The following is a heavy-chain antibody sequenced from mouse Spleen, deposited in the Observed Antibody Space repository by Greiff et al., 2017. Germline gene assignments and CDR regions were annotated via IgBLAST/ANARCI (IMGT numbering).Heavy chain of an antibody. CDR2: INPYNDGT. CDR3: ARPTARATSLYAMDY. J-gene: IGHJ4*01. Sequence: VQLQQSGPELVKPGASVKMSCKASGYTFTSYVMHWVKQKPGQGLEWIGYINPYNDGTKYNEKFKGKATLTSDKSSSTAYMELSSLTSEDSAVYYCARPTARATSLYAMDYWGQGTSVTVSS. V-gene: IGHV1-14*01. D-gene: IGHD3-2*01. CDR1: GYTFTSYV.